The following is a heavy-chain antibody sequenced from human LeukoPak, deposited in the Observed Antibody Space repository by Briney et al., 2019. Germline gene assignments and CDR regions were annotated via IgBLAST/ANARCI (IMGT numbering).Heavy chain of an antibody. Sequence: ASVKVSCKASGYTFTGYYMHWVRQAPGQGLEWMGWINPNSGGTNYAQKFQGRVTMTRDTSISTAYMELSRLRSDDTAVYYCARDPSYCSGGSCYFGAFDIWGQGTMVTVSS. J-gene: IGHJ3*02. CDR2: INPNSGGT. D-gene: IGHD2-15*01. V-gene: IGHV1-2*02. CDR3: ARDPSYCSGGSCYFGAFDI. CDR1: GYTFTGYY.